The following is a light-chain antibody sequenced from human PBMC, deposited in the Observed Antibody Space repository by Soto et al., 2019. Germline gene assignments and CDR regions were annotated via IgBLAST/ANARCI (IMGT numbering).Light chain of an antibody. J-gene: IGKJ4*01. CDR2: DAS. CDR3: QQRKT. V-gene: IGKV3-11*01. CDR1: QRISGY. Sequence: EIVLTQSPSTLSLSPGERATLSCRASQRISGYLAWYQQRPGQAPRLLIYDASNRATGIPVRFSGSGSGTDYTLTITNLESEDFAVYYCQQRKTFGGGTKVDIK.